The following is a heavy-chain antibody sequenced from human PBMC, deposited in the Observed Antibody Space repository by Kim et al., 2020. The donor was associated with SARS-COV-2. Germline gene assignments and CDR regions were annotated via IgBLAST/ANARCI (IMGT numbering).Heavy chain of an antibody. J-gene: IGHJ6*02. CDR1: GFTFSNAW. CDR2: IKSKTDGGTT. V-gene: IGHV3-15*01. D-gene: IGHD6-19*01. Sequence: GGSLRLSCAASGFTFSNAWMSWVRQAPGKGLEWVGRIKSKTDGGTTDYAAPVKGRFTISRDDSKNTLYLQMNSLKTEDTAVYYCTTTWYSSGWDGSLSGMDVWGQGTTVTVSS. CDR3: TTTWYSSGWDGSLSGMDV.